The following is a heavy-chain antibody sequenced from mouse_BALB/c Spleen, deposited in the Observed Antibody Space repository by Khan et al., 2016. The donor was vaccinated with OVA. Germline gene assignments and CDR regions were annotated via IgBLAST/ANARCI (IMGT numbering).Heavy chain of an antibody. CDR2: VTYSGNT. J-gene: IGHJ4*01. Sequence: VQLKESGPNLVKPSQTLSLTCSVTGDSITSGFWNWIRKFPGNKFEYMGYVTYSGNTYYNQSLKSRISFTRDTSKSQYYLQLNSVTTEDTATYFCARSYGSWTMDYWGQGTSVTVSA. D-gene: IGHD1-1*01. CDR3: ARSYGSWTMDY. CDR1: GDSITSGF. V-gene: IGHV3-8*02.